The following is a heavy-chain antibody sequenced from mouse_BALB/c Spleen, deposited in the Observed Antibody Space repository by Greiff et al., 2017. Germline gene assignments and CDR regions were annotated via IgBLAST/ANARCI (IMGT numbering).Heavy chain of an antibody. J-gene: IGHJ2*01. V-gene: IGHV2-6-7*01. D-gene: IGHD1-1*01. CDR1: GFSLTGYG. CDR3: ARDRFSTTGGYYFDY. Sequence: VQLKESGPGLVAPSQSLSITCTVSGFSLTGYGVNWVRQPPGKGLEWLGMIWGDGSTDYNSALKSRLSISKDNSKSQVFLKMNSLQTDDTARYYCARDRFSTTGGYYFDYWGQGTTLTVSS. CDR2: IWGDGST.